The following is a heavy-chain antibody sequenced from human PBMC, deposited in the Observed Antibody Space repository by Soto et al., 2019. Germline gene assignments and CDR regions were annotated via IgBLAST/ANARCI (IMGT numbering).Heavy chain of an antibody. D-gene: IGHD4-17*01. CDR2: ISWNSGNL. J-gene: IGHJ4*02. Sequence: EVQLVESGGGLVQPGRSLRLSCAASGFTFDDYAMHWVRQPPGKGLEWVSSISWNSGNLGYADSEKGRFTISRDNAKNSLYLQMNSLRGEDTALYCAKGASTTVFAFNDYWGQGTLVTVSS. V-gene: IGHV3-9*01. CDR3: AKGASTTVFAFNDY. CDR1: GFTFDDYA.